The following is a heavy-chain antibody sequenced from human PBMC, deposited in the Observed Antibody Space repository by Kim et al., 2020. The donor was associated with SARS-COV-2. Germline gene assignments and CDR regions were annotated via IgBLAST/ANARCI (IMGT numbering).Heavy chain of an antibody. Sequence: GGSLRLSCAASGFTFSSYAMHWVRQAPGKGLEWVAVISYDGSNKYYADSVKGRFTISRDNSKNTLYLQMNSLRAEDTAVYYCARAVDYYYYMDVWGKGTTVTVSS. V-gene: IGHV3-30-3*01. CDR1: GFTFSSYA. CDR3: ARAVDYYYYMDV. D-gene: IGHD2-15*01. J-gene: IGHJ6*03. CDR2: ISYDGSNK.